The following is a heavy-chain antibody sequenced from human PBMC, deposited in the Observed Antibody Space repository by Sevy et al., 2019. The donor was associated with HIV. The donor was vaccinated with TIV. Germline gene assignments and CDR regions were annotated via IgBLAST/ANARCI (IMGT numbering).Heavy chain of an antibody. V-gene: IGHV3-21*01. J-gene: IGHJ4*02. Sequence: GGSLRLSCAASGFTFSSYSMNWVRQAPGKGLEWVSSISSSSSYIYYADSVKGRFTISRDNAKNSLYLQMNSLRAEETAVYSCARTESIVVVPAAPDYWGQGTLVTVSS. CDR3: ARTESIVVVPAAPDY. CDR1: GFTFSSYS. D-gene: IGHD2-2*01. CDR2: ISSSSSYI.